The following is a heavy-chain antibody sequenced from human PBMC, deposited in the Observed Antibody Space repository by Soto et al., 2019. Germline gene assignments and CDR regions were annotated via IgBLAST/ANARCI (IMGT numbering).Heavy chain of an antibody. CDR2: IYYSGYA. D-gene: IGHD3-10*01. CDR1: GGYF. J-gene: IGHJ4*02. Sequence: GGYFWTWIRQYPGKGLEWLGYIYYSGYAYYNPSLKSRLTMSVDTSKHQYSLNLTSVTAADTAVYFCARGSRLGGLDYWGQGILVTVAS. CDR3: ARGSRLGGLDY. V-gene: IGHV4-31*02.